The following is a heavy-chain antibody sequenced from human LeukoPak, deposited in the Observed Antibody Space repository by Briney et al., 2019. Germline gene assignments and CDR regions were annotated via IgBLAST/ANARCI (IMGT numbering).Heavy chain of an antibody. Sequence: SETLSLTCTVSGGSLSSYYWSWIRQPPRKGLEWTGYIYYSGSTNSNPSPTSRVTISVDTSKSQYSLNLSAVTAAVPAVYYCARAPGDGGFDCWSGYYWDWSDPWGQGTLVAVSS. D-gene: IGHD3-3*01. CDR2: IYYSGST. CDR3: ARAPGDGGFDCWSGYYWDWSDP. CDR1: GGSLSSYY. V-gene: IGHV4-59*01. J-gene: IGHJ5*02.